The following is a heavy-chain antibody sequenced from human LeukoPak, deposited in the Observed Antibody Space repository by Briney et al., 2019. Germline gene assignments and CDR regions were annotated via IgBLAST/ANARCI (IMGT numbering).Heavy chain of an antibody. D-gene: IGHD2-8*01. Sequence: ASVKVSCKVSGGTFSSYAISWVRQAPGQGLEWMGGIIPIFGTANYAQKFQGRVTITADESTSTAYMELSSLRSEDTAVYYCARDQADCTNGVCYTYFDYWGQGTLVTVSS. CDR2: IIPIFGTA. CDR1: GGTFSSYA. V-gene: IGHV1-69*13. CDR3: ARDQADCTNGVCYTYFDY. J-gene: IGHJ4*02.